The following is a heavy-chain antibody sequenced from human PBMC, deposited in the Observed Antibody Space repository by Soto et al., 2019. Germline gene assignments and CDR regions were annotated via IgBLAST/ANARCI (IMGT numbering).Heavy chain of an antibody. CDR1: GFTCSNYA. Sequence: EVQLLESGGALIQPGGSLRLSCAASGFTCSNYAMTWVRQAPGTGLEWVSSISGSGDATYYAGSVKGRFTISRDNSKNTLFLQINSLRAEDSAVYYCAKGPRHTLYYGDYILDYWGQGTVVSVSS. D-gene: IGHD4-17*01. J-gene: IGHJ4*02. CDR3: AKGPRHTLYYGDYILDY. CDR2: ISGSGDAT. V-gene: IGHV3-23*01.